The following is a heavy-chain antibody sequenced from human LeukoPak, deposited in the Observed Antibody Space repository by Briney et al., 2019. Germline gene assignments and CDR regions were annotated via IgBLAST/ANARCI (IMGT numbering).Heavy chain of an antibody. V-gene: IGHV1-8*01. Sequence: GASVKVSCKASGYTFTSYDINWVRQATGHGLEWMGWMNPNSGNTGYAQKFQGRVTMTRNTSISTAYMELSSLRSEDTAVYYCARVCDSSEGYYFDYWGQGTLVTVSS. D-gene: IGHD6-19*01. CDR2: MNPNSGNT. CDR1: GYTFTSYD. CDR3: ARVCDSSEGYYFDY. J-gene: IGHJ4*02.